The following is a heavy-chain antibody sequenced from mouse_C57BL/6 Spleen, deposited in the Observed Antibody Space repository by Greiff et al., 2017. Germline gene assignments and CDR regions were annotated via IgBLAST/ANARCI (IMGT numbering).Heavy chain of an antibody. CDR3: ARGWLRH. Sequence: EVQLQQSGPELVKPGASVKISCKASGYTFTDYYMNWVKQSPGKGLEWIGDINPNNGGTSYNQKFKGKATLTVDKSSSTAYMKLRSLTSEDSAVYYWARGWLRHWGQGTLVTVSA. CDR1: GYTFTDYY. D-gene: IGHD2-2*01. CDR2: INPNNGGT. J-gene: IGHJ3*01. V-gene: IGHV1-26*01.